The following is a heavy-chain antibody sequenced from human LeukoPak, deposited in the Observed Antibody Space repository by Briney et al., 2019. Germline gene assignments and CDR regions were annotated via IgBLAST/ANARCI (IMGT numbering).Heavy chain of an antibody. CDR2: ISYDGSNK. V-gene: IGHV3-30*04. Sequence: PGRSLRLSCAASGFTFSSYAMHWVRQAPGKGLEWVAVISYDGSNKYYADSVKGRFTISRDNSKNTLYVQMNSLRAEDTAVYYCARDPEYQLPYFDYWGQGTLVTVSS. CDR3: ARDPEYQLPYFDY. D-gene: IGHD2-2*01. CDR1: GFTFSSYA. J-gene: IGHJ4*02.